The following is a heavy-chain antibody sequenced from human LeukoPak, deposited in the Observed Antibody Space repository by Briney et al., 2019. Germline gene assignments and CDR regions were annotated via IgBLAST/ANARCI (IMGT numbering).Heavy chain of an antibody. Sequence: SETLSLTCSVSGGSIGTYYWSWVRQPPGKGLEWIGYIYYNGRTEYSPSLKGRVTISIDMSKSQFSLILTSVIAADTAVYYCAGGAGGTPYNYFDPWGQGTLVTVSS. CDR1: GGSIGTYY. J-gene: IGHJ5*02. D-gene: IGHD1-1*01. CDR3: AGGAGGTPYNYFDP. CDR2: IYYNGRT. V-gene: IGHV4-59*01.